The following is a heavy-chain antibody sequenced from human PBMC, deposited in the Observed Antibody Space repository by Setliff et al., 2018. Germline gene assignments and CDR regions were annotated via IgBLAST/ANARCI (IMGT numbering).Heavy chain of an antibody. J-gene: IGHJ4*02. V-gene: IGHV1-69*13. D-gene: IGHD3-22*01. Sequence: SVKVSCKASGGTFSNYAINWVRQAPGQGLEWMRVTIPLFHTGNYAQRFKGRVTITADDSASTVYMDLGSLRSEDTAVYYCARGGSVSGPYDIWGQATLVTVSS. CDR3: ARGGSVSGPYDI. CDR1: GGTFSNYA. CDR2: TIPLFHTG.